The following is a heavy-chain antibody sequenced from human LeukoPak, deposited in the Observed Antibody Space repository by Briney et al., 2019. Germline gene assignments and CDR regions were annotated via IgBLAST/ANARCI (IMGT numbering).Heavy chain of an antibody. J-gene: IGHJ6*03. D-gene: IGHD3-9*01. CDR1: GYTFSSYA. V-gene: IGHV1-69*13. CDR3: ARDPELRYSGDYYYYMDV. CDR2: IIPIFGTA. Sequence: ASVKVSCKASGYTFSSYAISWVRQAPGQGLEWMGGIIPIFGTANYAQKFQGRVTITADESTSTAYMELSSLRSADTAVYYCARDPELRYSGDYYYYMDVWGKGTTVTVSS.